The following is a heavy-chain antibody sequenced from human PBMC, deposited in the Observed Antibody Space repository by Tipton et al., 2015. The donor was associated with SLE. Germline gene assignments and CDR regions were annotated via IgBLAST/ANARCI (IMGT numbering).Heavy chain of an antibody. CDR1: GFTFSSYS. D-gene: IGHD2-15*01. J-gene: IGHJ1*01. CDR3: AIPHCSGVSCYGTGQYFQY. Sequence: SLRLSCAASGFTFSSYSMNWVRQAPGKGLEWVSSISSSSSYIYYADSVKGRFTISRDNAKNSLHLQMNSLRAEDTAVYYCAIPHCSGVSCYGTGQYFQYWGQGTLVTVSS. CDR2: ISSSSSYI. V-gene: IGHV3-21*01.